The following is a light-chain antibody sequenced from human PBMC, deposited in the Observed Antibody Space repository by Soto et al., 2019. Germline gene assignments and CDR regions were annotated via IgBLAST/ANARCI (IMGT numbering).Light chain of an antibody. CDR3: QQHNSYSRT. J-gene: IGKJ1*01. CDR2: DAS. Sequence: DIQMTQSPSTLSASAGDRGTITCRASQSISIWLAWYQQKPGKAPKLLIYDASTLESGVPSRFSGSGSGTEFTLTISSLQPDDFATYYCQQHNSYSRTFGQGTKVEIK. CDR1: QSISIW. V-gene: IGKV1-5*01.